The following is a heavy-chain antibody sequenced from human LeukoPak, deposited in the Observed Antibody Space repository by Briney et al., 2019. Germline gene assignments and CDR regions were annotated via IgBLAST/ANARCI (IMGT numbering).Heavy chain of an antibody. CDR2: IYYSGNT. D-gene: IGHD6-13*01. CDR3: ARVQGQQLVEWFDP. V-gene: IGHV4-59*01. Sequence: SETLSHTCTVSGGSISTYYWSWIRQPPGKGLEWIGHIYYSGNTRYNPSLKSRVTISVDTSKNQFSLKVSSVTAADTAVYYCARVQGQQLVEWFDPWGQGTLVTVSS. J-gene: IGHJ5*02. CDR1: GGSISTYY.